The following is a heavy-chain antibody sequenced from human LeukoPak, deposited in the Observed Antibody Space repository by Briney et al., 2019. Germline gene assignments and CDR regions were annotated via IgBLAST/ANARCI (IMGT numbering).Heavy chain of an antibody. CDR3: ARLLSDRSSTSCHPGYYYYYMDV. CDR1: GGSISNKNYY. D-gene: IGHD2-2*01. CDR2: IYYSGGT. Sequence: SETLSLTCTVSGGSISNKNYYWGWLRQPPGKGLEWIGSIYYSGGTYYNPSLKSRATISLDMSYYQFSLKLTTATAADTAVYYCARLLSDRSSTSCHPGYYYYYMDVWGKGTTVTVSS. V-gene: IGHV4-39*07. J-gene: IGHJ6*03.